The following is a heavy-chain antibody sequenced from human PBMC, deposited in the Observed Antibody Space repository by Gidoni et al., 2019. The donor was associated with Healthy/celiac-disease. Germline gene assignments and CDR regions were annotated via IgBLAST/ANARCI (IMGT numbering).Heavy chain of an antibody. CDR3: ARFVTVTSGEYNWFDP. J-gene: IGHJ5*02. D-gene: IGHD4-17*01. CDR2: IYHSGST. V-gene: IGHV4-30-2*01. CDR1: GGPISSGGYS. Sequence: QLQLQESGSGLVKPSQTLSLTCAVPGGPISSGGYSWSWIRQPPGKGLEWIGYIYHSGSTYYNPSLKSRVTISVDRSKNQFSLKLSSVTAADTAVYYCARFVTVTSGEYNWFDPWGQGTLVTVSS.